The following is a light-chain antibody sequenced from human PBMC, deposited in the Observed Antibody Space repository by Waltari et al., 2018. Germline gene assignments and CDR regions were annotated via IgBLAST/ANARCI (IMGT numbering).Light chain of an antibody. J-gene: IGLJ2*01. CDR1: SSDVGYYDD. CDR3: CSCAGTCIFIF. CDR2: DVN. Sequence: QSALTQPHSVSGSPGQSVTISCTGTSSDVGYYDDVSWYQQHPGKAPKVVIYDVNKRPPGVPFRFPDSKSGNTASLTISGLQADDEADYYCCSCAGTCIFIFFGGGTKLTVL. V-gene: IGLV2-11*01.